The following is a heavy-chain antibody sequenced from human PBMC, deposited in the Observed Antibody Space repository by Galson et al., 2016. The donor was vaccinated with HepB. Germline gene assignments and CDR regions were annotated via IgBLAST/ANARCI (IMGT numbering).Heavy chain of an antibody. CDR3: ARDRSRFSSGYYTGALDVFAI. D-gene: IGHD3-3*01. V-gene: IGHV3-21*01. J-gene: IGHJ3*02. Sequence: SLRLSCAASGFTFSTYTMNWVRQAPGKGLEWVSYISSTSTYIDYADSVKGRFTISRENAKNSLYLQMNSLRAEDTAVYYCARDRSRFSSGYYTGALDVFAIWGQGTVVTVSS. CDR1: GFTFSTYT. CDR2: ISSTSTYI.